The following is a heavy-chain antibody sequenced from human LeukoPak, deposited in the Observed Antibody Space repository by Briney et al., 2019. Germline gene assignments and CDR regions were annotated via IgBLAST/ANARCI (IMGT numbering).Heavy chain of an antibody. CDR1: GYTFTGYF. CDR2: INPNSGGT. CDR3: ARDSDFWSGYYNWFDP. D-gene: IGHD3-3*01. V-gene: IGHV1-2*02. J-gene: IGHJ5*02. Sequence: ASVKVSCKASGYTFTGYFMHWVRQAPGQGLEWMGWINPNSGGTNYAQNFQGRVTMTRDTSISTAYMELSRLRSDDTAVYYCARDSDFWSGYYNWFDPWGQGTLVTVSS.